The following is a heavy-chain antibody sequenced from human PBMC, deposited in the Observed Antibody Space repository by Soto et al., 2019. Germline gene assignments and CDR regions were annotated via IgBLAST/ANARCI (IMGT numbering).Heavy chain of an antibody. CDR2: INHSGST. Sequence: SETLSLTCAVYGGSFSGYYWSWIRQPPGKGLEWIGEINHSGSTNYNPSLKSRVTISLEKSKNQFSLKLISVTAADTAVYYCARGDRGDFDYWGQGTLVTVSS. CDR1: GGSFSGYY. J-gene: IGHJ4*02. CDR3: ARGDRGDFDY. D-gene: IGHD4-17*01. V-gene: IGHV4-34*01.